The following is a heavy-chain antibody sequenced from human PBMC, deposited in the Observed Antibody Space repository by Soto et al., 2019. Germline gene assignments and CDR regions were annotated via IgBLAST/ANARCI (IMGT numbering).Heavy chain of an antibody. Sequence: XGSLRLCCPASACTFSSYWMSWVRQAPGKGLDWVANIKQDGSEKYYVDSVKGRFTISRDNAKNSLYLQMNSLRAEDTAVYYCARDRGAITMVRGPMDWFDPWGQGTLVTVS. V-gene: IGHV3-7*01. D-gene: IGHD3-10*01. CDR1: ACTFSSYW. J-gene: IGHJ5*02. CDR2: IKQDGSEK. CDR3: ARDRGAITMVRGPMDWFDP.